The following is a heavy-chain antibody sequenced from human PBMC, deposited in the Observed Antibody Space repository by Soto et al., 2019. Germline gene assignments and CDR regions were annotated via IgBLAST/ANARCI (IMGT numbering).Heavy chain of an antibody. CDR3: ARAGDWNEIFGDVIRPNNYYGMVV. CDR1: GYTFTSYY. Sequence: ASAKVSCKATGYTFTSYYMHWVRQAPGQGLEWMGIINPSRGSTSYAQKFQGRVTMTRATSASTVYMEVSSLRSEDTAVYYCARAGDWNEIFGDVIRPNNYYGMVVWGQWTMVTDPS. V-gene: IGHV1-46*01. CDR2: INPSRGST. J-gene: IGHJ6*01. D-gene: IGHD3-3*01.